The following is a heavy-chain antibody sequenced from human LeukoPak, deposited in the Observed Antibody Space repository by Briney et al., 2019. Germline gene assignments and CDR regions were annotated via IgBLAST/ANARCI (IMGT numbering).Heavy chain of an antibody. Sequence: SETLSLTCTVSGGSISTYYWSWLRQPPGKGLEWIGYIYYSGSTKYNSSLKSRVTISIDTSKNQFSLKLSSVTAADTAVYYCARRNDFWSGYYRRDAFDIWGQGTMVTVSS. CDR1: GGSISTYY. V-gene: IGHV4-59*01. CDR2: IYYSGST. D-gene: IGHD3-3*01. J-gene: IGHJ3*02. CDR3: ARRNDFWSGYYRRDAFDI.